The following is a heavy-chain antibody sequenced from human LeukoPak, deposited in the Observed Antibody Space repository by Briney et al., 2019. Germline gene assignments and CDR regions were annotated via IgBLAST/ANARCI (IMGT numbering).Heavy chain of an antibody. CDR3: TNYDDSSDLWGY. CDR2: IGGGGDRT. CDR1: GFSFSTCA. Sequence: GGSLRLSCTASGFSFSTCAMGWVRQAPEKGLEWISAIGGGGDRTYYADSVRGRFTISRDTSRNTLYLQMNSLRAEDTAVYYCTNYDDSSDLWGYWGQGTLVTVSS. J-gene: IGHJ4*02. D-gene: IGHD3-22*01. V-gene: IGHV3-23*01.